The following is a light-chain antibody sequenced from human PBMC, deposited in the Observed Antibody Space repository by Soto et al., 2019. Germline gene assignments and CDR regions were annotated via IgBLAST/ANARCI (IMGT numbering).Light chain of an antibody. Sequence: SQMTQSPSTLSASVGHRLTICCRASQSIGSWLAWYQQKPRKAPKLLISKASTLESGVPSNFSGSGSRTEFTLTISSLQPEDFATYYCQQYNSYPWTFGQGTKV. J-gene: IGKJ1*01. V-gene: IGKV1-5*03. CDR1: QSIGSW. CDR3: QQYNSYPWT. CDR2: KAS.